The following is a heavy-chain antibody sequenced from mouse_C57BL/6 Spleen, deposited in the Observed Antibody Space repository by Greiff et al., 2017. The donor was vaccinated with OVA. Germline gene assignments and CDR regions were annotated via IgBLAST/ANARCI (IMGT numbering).Heavy chain of an antibody. Sequence: VQLQQPGAELVKPGASVKLSCKASGYTFTSYWMQWVKQRPGQGLEWIGEIDPSDSDTNYNQKFKGKATLTVDTSSSTAYMPLSSLTSEDSAVYYCARGYSSGYYFDYWGQGTTLTVSS. V-gene: IGHV1-50*01. CDR3: ARGYSSGYYFDY. J-gene: IGHJ2*01. D-gene: IGHD3-2*02. CDR1: GYTFTSYW. CDR2: IDPSDSDT.